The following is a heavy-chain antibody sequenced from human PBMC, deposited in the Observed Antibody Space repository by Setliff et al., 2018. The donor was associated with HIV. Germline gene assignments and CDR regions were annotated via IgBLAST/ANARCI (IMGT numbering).Heavy chain of an antibody. CDR3: SRGYCSGGSWVDAFDI. J-gene: IGHJ3*02. CDR2: IKQDGSEK. CDR1: GFTFSSYW. Sequence: PGGSLRLSCAASGFTFSSYWMSWVRQATGKGLEWVANIKQDGSEKYYVDSVKGRFTIFRDNAKNSLYLQINSLRAEATAVYYGSRGYCSGGSWVDAFDIWGQGTMVTVSS. D-gene: IGHD2-15*01. V-gene: IGHV3-7*01.